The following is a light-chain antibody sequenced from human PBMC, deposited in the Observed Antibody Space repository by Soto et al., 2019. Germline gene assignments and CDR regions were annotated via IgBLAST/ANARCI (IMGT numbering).Light chain of an antibody. CDR2: DAS. J-gene: IGKJ2*01. CDR3: QQYDNRPPYT. V-gene: IGKV1-33*01. Sequence: DIQMTQSPSSLSASVGDTVTITCQASQDISNYLNWYQQKPGKAPKLLIYDASTLETGVPSRFSGSGSGTDFTVTISSLQPEDIATYYCQQYDNRPPYTFGQGTKLEIK. CDR1: QDISNY.